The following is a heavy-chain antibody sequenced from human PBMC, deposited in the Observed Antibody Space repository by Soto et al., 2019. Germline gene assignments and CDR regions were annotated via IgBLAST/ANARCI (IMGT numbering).Heavy chain of an antibody. V-gene: IGHV3-7*03. CDR1: GFTFSRYW. D-gene: IGHD3-10*01. J-gene: IGHJ4*02. CDR2: IKQEGSEK. CDR3: ARGSKDSYPGSRIFDF. Sequence: GGSLRLSCAASGFTFSRYWMGWVRQAPGKGLEWVANIKQEGSEKNYVDSVKGRFTISRDNAKKTLYLQMSSLRADDSAVYFCARGSKDSYPGSRIFDFWGRGTLVTVSS.